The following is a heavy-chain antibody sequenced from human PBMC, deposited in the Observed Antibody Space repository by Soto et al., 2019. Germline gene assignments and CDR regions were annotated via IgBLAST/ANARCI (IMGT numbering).Heavy chain of an antibody. CDR1: GGSVSSGSYY. CDR3: ARVSLGITAFFGMDV. Sequence: SETLSLTCTVSGGSVSSGSYYWSWIRQPPGKGLEWIGYIYYSGSTNYNPSLKSRVTISVDTSKNQFSLKLSSVTAADTAVYYCARVSLGITAFFGMDVWGQGTTVTVSS. D-gene: IGHD7-27*01. J-gene: IGHJ6*02. V-gene: IGHV4-61*01. CDR2: IYYSGST.